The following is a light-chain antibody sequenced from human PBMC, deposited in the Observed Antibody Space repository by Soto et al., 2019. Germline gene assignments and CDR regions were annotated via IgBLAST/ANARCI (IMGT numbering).Light chain of an antibody. J-gene: IGKJ1*01. CDR1: QSVTNY. CDR2: GAS. V-gene: IGKV3-11*01. Sequence: DIVLTQSPATLSLSPGERATLSCRASQSVTNYLVWYQQKPGQAPRLLIHGASNRATGIPARFSGSGSGTDFTLPISSLEPEDFAVYYCQQRYKWPRTFGQGTQVEIK. CDR3: QQRYKWPRT.